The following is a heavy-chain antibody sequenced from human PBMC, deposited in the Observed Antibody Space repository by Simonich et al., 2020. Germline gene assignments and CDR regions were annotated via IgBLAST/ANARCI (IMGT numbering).Heavy chain of an antibody. Sequence: QVQLVESGGGVVQPGRSLRLSCAASGFTFSSYAMHWVRQAPGKGLEGVAVISKYGRNKYNADSGKGRCTISRDNSKHTLYLQMNSLRAEDTAVYYCAREDLTGDAFDIWGQGTMVTVSS. CDR1: GFTFSSYA. J-gene: IGHJ3*02. CDR2: ISKYGRNK. D-gene: IGHD7-27*01. CDR3: AREDLTGDAFDI. V-gene: IGHV3-30*07.